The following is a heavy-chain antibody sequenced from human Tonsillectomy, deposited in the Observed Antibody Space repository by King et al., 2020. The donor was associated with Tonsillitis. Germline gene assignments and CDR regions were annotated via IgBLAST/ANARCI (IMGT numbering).Heavy chain of an antibody. CDR3: TTSRDTPMALWCYFDL. CDR1: GFTFSGSA. V-gene: IGHV3-73*02. Sequence: VQLVESGGGLVQPGGSLNLSCAASGFTFSGSAMHWVRQASGKGLEWVGRIKSKGNNYATAYAASVQGRFAISRDDSKNPAYLQMKSLKTEDTAMYYCTTSRDTPMALWCYFDLWGRGTLVTVAS. D-gene: IGHD5-18*01. J-gene: IGHJ2*01. CDR2: IKSKGNNYAT.